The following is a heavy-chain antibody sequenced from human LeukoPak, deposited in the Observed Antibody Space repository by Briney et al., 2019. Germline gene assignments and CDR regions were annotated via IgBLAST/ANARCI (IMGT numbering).Heavy chain of an antibody. CDR3: VRDNQWRFDP. V-gene: IGHV1-18*01. Sequence: ASVKVSCKASVYMFTSYGNSWVRQAPGPGLGWMGWISINKGNTNYAQRLQGRVTMTTDTSTSTAYMELRSLRSEYTGIYYWVRDNQWRFDPWGQGTLVTVSA. CDR2: ISINKGNT. CDR1: VYMFTSYG. D-gene: IGHD1-14*01. J-gene: IGHJ5*02.